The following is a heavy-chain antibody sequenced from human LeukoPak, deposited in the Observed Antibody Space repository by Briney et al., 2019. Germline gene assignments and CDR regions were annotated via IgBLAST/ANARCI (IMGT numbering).Heavy chain of an antibody. D-gene: IGHD4-17*01. J-gene: IGHJ5*02. CDR2: IYSGGST. CDR1: GFTVSSNY. V-gene: IGHV3-53*04. CDR3: ARLNDYAWLDP. Sequence: GGSQRLSCAASGFTVSSNYMSWVRQAPGKGLEWVSVIYSGGSTYYADSVKGRFTISRHNSKNTLYLQMNSLRAEDTAVYYCARLNDYAWLDPWGQGTLVTVSS.